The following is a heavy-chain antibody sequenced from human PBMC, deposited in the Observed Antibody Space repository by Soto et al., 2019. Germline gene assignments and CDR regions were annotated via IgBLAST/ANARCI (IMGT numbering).Heavy chain of an antibody. CDR3: TRVHYDFWSGYYTGFLGYFDY. D-gene: IGHD3-3*01. CDR2: IRSKAYGGTT. V-gene: IGHV3-49*03. CDR1: GFTFGDYA. J-gene: IGHJ4*02. Sequence: PGGSLRLSCTASGFTFGDYAMSWFHQAPGKGLEWVGFIRSKAYGGTTEYAASVKGRFTISRDDSKSIAYLQMNSLKTEDTAVYYCTRVHYDFWSGYYTGFLGYFDYWGQGTLVTVSS.